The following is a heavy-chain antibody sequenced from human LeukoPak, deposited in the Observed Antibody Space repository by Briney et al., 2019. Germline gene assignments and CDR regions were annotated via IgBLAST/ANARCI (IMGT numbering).Heavy chain of an antibody. CDR3: ARGRAAGSYPYYFDY. D-gene: IGHD3-10*01. V-gene: IGHV4-59*01. Sequence: SESLSLTCTLSGGSITIYYWSCIRQPPGKGLEWRGYIYYSGSTNYNPSLKSRVTISVDTSKNQFSLKLSSVTAADTAVYYCARGRAAGSYPYYFDYWGQGTLVTVSS. CDR1: GGSITIYY. J-gene: IGHJ4*02. CDR2: IYYSGST.